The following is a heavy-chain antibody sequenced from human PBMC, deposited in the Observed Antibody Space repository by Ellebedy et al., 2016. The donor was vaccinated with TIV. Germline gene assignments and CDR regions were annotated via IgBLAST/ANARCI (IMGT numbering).Heavy chain of an antibody. CDR2: ISDDGNKK. CDR3: AREPYYDFWSDYPQYYYYYGMDV. V-gene: IGHV3-30*01. D-gene: IGHD3-3*01. J-gene: IGHJ6*02. CDR1: GFIFSSNA. Sequence: GESLKISCAASGFIFSSNAMHWVRQAPGKGLEWVAVISDDGNKKYYADSVKGRVTISRGNSKNTLYLQVNSLRTEDTAMYYCAREPYYDFWSDYPQYYYYYGMDVWGQGTSVTVSS.